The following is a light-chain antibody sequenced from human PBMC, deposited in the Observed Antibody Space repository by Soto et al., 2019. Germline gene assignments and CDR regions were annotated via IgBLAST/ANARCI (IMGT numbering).Light chain of an antibody. V-gene: IGKV3-20*01. Sequence: EIVLTQSPGTLSLSPGERATLSCRASQSVSSSYLAWYQQKPGQAPRLLIYGASSRATVIPDRFSGSGSGTYFTLTISRLEPEDVAVYYCQQYGSSPTWTFGQGTKVEIK. CDR3: QQYGSSPTWT. J-gene: IGKJ1*01. CDR2: GAS. CDR1: QSVSSSY.